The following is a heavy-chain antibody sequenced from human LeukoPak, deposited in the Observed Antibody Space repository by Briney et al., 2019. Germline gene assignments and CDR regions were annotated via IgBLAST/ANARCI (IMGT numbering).Heavy chain of an antibody. J-gene: IGHJ6*03. CDR3: ARGGVYYYYMDV. D-gene: IGHD1-26*01. Sequence: ASVKVSCKSSGYTFTDYDINWVRQAAGQGLEWMGWINPNSGGTNYAQKFQGRVTMTRDTSISTAYMELSRLRSDDTAVYYCARGGVYYYYMDVWGKGTTVTVSS. CDR2: INPNSGGT. CDR1: GYTFTDYD. V-gene: IGHV1-2*02.